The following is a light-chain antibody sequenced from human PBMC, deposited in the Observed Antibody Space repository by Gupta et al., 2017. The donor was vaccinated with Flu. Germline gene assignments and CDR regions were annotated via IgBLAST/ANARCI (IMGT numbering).Light chain of an antibody. Sequence: DIQMTQSPSSLSASVGDRVTITCRASQSISSYLYWYQQKPGKARKLLIYAASRLKSGVTSRFSGSGSGTDFTLTISRRQPEDFATYYCQQRDSTPWTFGQGTKVEIK. J-gene: IGKJ1*01. CDR3: QQRDSTPWT. CDR2: AAS. CDR1: QSISSY. V-gene: IGKV1-39*01.